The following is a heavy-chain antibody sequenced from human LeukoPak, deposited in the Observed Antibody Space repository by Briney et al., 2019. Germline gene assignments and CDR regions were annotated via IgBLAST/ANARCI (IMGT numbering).Heavy chain of an antibody. CDR2: LSDGGGST. Sequence: PGGSLRLSCAASGFTFSSYAMSWVRQALGKGLEWVSALSDGGGSTYYADFVKGRFTISRDNSENTLHLQMNSLRAEDTAVYYCARKFYYDSSAYYQQPAFDYWGQGTLVTVSS. V-gene: IGHV3-23*01. CDR3: ARKFYYDSSAYYQQPAFDY. CDR1: GFTFSSYA. D-gene: IGHD3-22*01. J-gene: IGHJ4*02.